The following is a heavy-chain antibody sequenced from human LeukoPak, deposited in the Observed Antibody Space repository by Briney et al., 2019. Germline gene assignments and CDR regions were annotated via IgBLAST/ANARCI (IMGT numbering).Heavy chain of an antibody. CDR1: GYTFNHHG. V-gene: IGHV1-18*01. J-gene: IGHJ4*02. CDR2: ISCYNGDT. CDR3: ARDPTNTSGRYAFFDY. D-gene: IGHD6-19*01. Sequence: GASVKVSFKASGYTFNHHGISWVRQAPGQGLEWLGWISCYNGDTHYAQKFQGRVTMTTDTSTTTASMELRSLRSDDTALYYCARDPTNTSGRYAFFDYWGQGTLVTVSS.